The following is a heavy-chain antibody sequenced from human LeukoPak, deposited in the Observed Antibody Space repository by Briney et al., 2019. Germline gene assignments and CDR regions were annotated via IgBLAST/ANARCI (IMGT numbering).Heavy chain of an antibody. CDR2: ISYDGSDR. D-gene: IGHD5-18*01. J-gene: IGHJ4*02. Sequence: PGGSLRLSCAASGFTFSSYAMSWVRQAPGKGLEWVSVISYDGSDRYYAGSVKGRFTISRDNSKNTLYLQMNSLRTEDTALYYCARERYNYGLDYWGQGTLVTVSS. CDR1: GFTFSSYA. V-gene: IGHV3-30-3*01. CDR3: ARERYNYGLDY.